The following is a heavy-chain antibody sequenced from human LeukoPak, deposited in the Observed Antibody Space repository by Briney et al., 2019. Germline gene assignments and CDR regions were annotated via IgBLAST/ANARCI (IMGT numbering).Heavy chain of an antibody. CDR3: ARSARLRAHRATTVTSFDY. J-gene: IGHJ4*02. V-gene: IGHV3-33*01. CDR2: IWYDGSNE. Sequence: GGSLRLSCAASGFTFGTYGMHWARQAPGKGLEWVALIWYDGSNEYYGKSVKGRFTISRDNSKNTLYLQMNSLRAEDTAVYYCARSARLRAHRATTVTSFDYWGQGTLVTVSS. CDR1: GFTFGTYG. D-gene: IGHD4-17*01.